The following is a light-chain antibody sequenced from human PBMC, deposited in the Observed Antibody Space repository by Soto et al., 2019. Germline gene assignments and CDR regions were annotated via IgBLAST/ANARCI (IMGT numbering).Light chain of an antibody. Sequence: DIQMTQSPSSLSASVGDRVTITCRASQGISNYLAWYQQKPGKAPTLLISAASTLQLGVPSRFSGSGSGTDFTLTITSLQPEDVATYYCQRYNGASTFGQGTKVEI. CDR3: QRYNGAST. J-gene: IGKJ1*01. V-gene: IGKV1-27*01. CDR2: AAS. CDR1: QGISNY.